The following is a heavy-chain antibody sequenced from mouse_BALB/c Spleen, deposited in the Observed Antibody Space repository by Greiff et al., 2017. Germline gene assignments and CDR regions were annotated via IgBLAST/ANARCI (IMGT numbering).Heavy chain of an antibody. CDR1: GFTFSSYG. V-gene: IGHV5-6*01. CDR3: ARLYTTATSYFDY. CDR2: ISSGGSYT. Sequence: EVKVVESGGDLVKPGGSLKLSCAASGFTFSSYGMSWVRQTPDKRLEWVATISSGGSYTYYPDSVKGRFTISRDNAKNTLYLQMSSLKSEDTAMYYCARLYTTATSYFDYWGQGTTLTVSS. J-gene: IGHJ2*01. D-gene: IGHD1-2*01.